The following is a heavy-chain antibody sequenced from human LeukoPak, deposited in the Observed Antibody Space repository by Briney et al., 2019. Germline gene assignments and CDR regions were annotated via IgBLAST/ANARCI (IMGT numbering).Heavy chain of an antibody. CDR1: GFTFTSYE. Sequence: GGSLRLSCATSGFTFTSYEFNWVRQAPGKGLVWVSSIKTDGSSTSYADSVKGRFTISRDNAKNTLYMQMNSLRAEDTAVYYCARERSSGWSDYWGQGTLVTVSS. CDR3: ARERSSGWSDY. V-gene: IGHV3-74*01. J-gene: IGHJ4*02. D-gene: IGHD6-19*01. CDR2: IKTDGSST.